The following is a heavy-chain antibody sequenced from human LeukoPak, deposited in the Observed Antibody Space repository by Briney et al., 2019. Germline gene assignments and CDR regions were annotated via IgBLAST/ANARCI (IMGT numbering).Heavy chain of an antibody. V-gene: IGHV3-33*03. CDR3: ATQRGGNPAY. Sequence: GGSLRLYCAASGFTFSSYGMHWVRQAPGKGLEWVAVIWYDGSNKYYADSVKGRFTISRDNAKNMLYLQVNSLRAEDTAVYYCATQRGGNPAYWGQGTLVTVSS. CDR2: IWYDGSNK. D-gene: IGHD1-14*01. J-gene: IGHJ4*02. CDR1: GFTFSSYG.